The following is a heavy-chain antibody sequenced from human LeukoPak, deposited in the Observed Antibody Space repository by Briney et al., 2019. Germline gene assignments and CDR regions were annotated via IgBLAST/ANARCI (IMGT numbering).Heavy chain of an antibody. Sequence: GGSLRLSCAASGCTFSSYRMNWVRQAPGKGLEWVSSISSSSSYIFYADSVKGRFTISRDNAKNSLYLQMSSLRAEDTAVYYCARFHPAMVTGFDYWGQGTLVTVSS. CDR1: GCTFSSYR. J-gene: IGHJ4*02. V-gene: IGHV3-21*01. D-gene: IGHD5-18*01. CDR2: ISSSSSYI. CDR3: ARFHPAMVTGFDY.